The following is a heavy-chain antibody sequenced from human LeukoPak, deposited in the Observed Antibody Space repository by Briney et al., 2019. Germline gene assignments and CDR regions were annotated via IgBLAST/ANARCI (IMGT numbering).Heavy chain of an antibody. J-gene: IGHJ4*02. V-gene: IGHV5-51*01. CDR2: LYPDNSET. D-gene: IGHD3-9*01. CDR1: GYSFSGYW. CDR3: VGSTGFPYYFDY. Sequence: GESLKISCKASGYSFSGYWIGWVRQMPGKGLEWMAILYPDNSETRYSPSFQGQVTVSADESISTAYLQWSSLKASDTAMYYCVGSTGFPYYFDYWGQGTLVTVSS.